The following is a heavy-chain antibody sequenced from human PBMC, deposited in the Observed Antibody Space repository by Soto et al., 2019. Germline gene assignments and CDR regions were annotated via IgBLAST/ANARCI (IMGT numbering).Heavy chain of an antibody. CDR3: ARAFAGTSSSDY. CDR2: ITSSSSSI. V-gene: IGHV3-21*01. J-gene: IGHJ4*02. CDR1: GFSFSSYS. Sequence: GGSLRLSCAASGFSFSSYSMIWVRQAPGEGLEWVSFITSSSSSIFYAASVQGRSTISRDNAKNSLYLQMNGLRAEDTAVYYCARAFAGTSSSDYWGQGTLVTVSS. D-gene: IGHD6-13*01.